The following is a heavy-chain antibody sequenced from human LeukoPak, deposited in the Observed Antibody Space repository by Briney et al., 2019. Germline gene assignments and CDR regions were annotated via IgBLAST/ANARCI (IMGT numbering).Heavy chain of an antibody. V-gene: IGHV1-2*02. D-gene: IGHD1-1*01. J-gene: IGHJ6*03. CDR2: INPNSGGT. Sequence: ASVKVSCKASGYTFPGYYLHWVRQAPGQGLEWMGWINPNSGGTNYAQKFQGRVTMTRDTSISTAYMELSRLRSDDTAVYYCARDALPPLSGYIDVWGKGTTVTVSS. CDR3: ARDALPPLSGYIDV. CDR1: GYTFPGYY.